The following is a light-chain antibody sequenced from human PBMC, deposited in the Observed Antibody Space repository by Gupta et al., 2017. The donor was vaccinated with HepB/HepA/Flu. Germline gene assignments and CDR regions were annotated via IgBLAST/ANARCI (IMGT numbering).Light chain of an antibody. Sequence: SSELTQDPAVSVALGQTVRITCQGDSLRSYYASWYQQKPGQAPVLVIYGKNNRPSGIPDRFSGSSSGNTASLTITGAQAEDEADYYCNSRDSSGNHPRNWVFGGGTKLTVL. CDR3: NSRDSSGNHPRNWV. V-gene: IGLV3-19*01. CDR2: GKN. J-gene: IGLJ3*02. CDR1: SLRSYY.